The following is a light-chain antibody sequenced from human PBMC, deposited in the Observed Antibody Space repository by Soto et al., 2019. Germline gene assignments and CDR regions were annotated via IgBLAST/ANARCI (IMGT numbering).Light chain of an antibody. Sequence: EIVLTQSPGTLSLSPGERATLSCRPSKSIISSNLPWYKQKPGQAPRLLIYPASTWATGIPDRFSGSGSETDFTLTISRLEPEDFAVYYCPQFGGSPLFTFGPGTKVDV. CDR3: PQFGGSPLFT. CDR2: PAS. V-gene: IGKV3-20*01. J-gene: IGKJ3*01. CDR1: KSIISSN.